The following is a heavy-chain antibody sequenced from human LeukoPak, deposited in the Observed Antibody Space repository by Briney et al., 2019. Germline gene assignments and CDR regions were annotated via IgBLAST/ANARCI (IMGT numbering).Heavy chain of an antibody. V-gene: IGHV3-7*01. D-gene: IGHD1-1*01. J-gene: IGHJ4*02. CDR1: GFNFNRFW. CDR2: INKDGSEK. CDR3: AKEGTGIHFDY. Sequence: GGSLGLSCAASGFNFNRFWMSWVRQAPGKGLEWVAHINKDGSEKYYVDSVRGRFTISRDNAKNSLSLQMNSLRAEDTAVYYCAKEGTGIHFDYWGQGTLVTVSS.